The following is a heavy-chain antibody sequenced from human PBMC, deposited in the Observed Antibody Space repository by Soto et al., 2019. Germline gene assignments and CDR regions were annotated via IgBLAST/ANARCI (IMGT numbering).Heavy chain of an antibody. J-gene: IGHJ5*02. V-gene: IGHV1-69*06. Sequence: QVQLVQSGAEVKKPGSSVKVSRKASGGTFSSNAISWVRQAPGQGLEWMGGIIPIYASPNYAQNFQGRVTVTADKATSTAYLELSRLKFADSAIYYCAVTVTGSRSPLDHWGRGTLVIVSS. D-gene: IGHD3-9*01. CDR2: IIPIYASP. CDR1: GGTFSSNA. CDR3: AVTVTGSRSPLDH.